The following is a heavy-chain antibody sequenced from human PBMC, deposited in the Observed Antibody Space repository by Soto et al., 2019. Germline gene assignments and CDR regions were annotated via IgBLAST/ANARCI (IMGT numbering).Heavy chain of an antibody. CDR1: GGSVSSGGYH. J-gene: IGHJ6*02. CDR2: IYYSGST. CDR3: ARAPALGYCSGSSCYTGNYGMDV. V-gene: IGHV4-31*03. Sequence: SETLSLTCTVSGGSVSSGGYHWTWIRQHPGKGQEWIGYIYYSGSTYYNPSLKSRITISVDTSKNQFSLKLSSVTAADTAVYYCARAPALGYCSGSSCYTGNYGMDVWGQGTTVTVSS. D-gene: IGHD2-15*01.